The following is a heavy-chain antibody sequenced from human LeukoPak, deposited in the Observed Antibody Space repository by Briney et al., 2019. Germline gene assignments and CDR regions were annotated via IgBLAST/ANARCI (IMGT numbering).Heavy chain of an antibody. CDR3: ARRSVVGALY. Sequence: GASVKVSCKASGYTFTGYYMHWVRQAPGQGLEWMGWINPNSGGTNYAQKFQGRVTMTRNTSISTAYMELTSLRSEDTAVYYCARRSVVGALYWGQGTLVTVSS. J-gene: IGHJ4*02. V-gene: IGHV1-2*02. CDR2: INPNSGGT. CDR1: GYTFTGYY. D-gene: IGHD1-26*01.